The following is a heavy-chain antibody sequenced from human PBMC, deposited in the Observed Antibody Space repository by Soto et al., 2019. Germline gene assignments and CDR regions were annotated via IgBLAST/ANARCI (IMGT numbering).Heavy chain of an antibody. CDR1: GFTFSSYA. V-gene: IGHV3-23*01. CDR3: AKSPTLVRGVKGFYFDY. CDR2: ISGSGGST. Sequence: GGSLRLSCAASGFTFSSYAMSWVRQAPGKGLEWVSAISGSGGSTYYADSVKGRFTISRDNSKNTLYLQMNSLRAEDTAVYYCAKSPTLVRGVKGFYFDYWGQGTLVTVSS. J-gene: IGHJ4*02. D-gene: IGHD3-10*01.